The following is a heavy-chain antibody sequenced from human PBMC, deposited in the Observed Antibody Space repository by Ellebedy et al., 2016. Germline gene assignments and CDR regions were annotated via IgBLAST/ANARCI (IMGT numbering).Heavy chain of an antibody. CDR2: IIPIFGTA. V-gene: IGHV1-69*13. D-gene: IGHD3-22*01. J-gene: IGHJ6*02. Sequence: ASVKVSXKASGGTFSSYAISWVRQAPGQGLEWMGGIIPIFGTANYAQKFQGRVTITADESTSTAYMELSSLRSEDTAVYYCARDDYYDSSGYYYYYGMDVWGQGTTVTVSS. CDR1: GGTFSSYA. CDR3: ARDDYYDSSGYYYYYGMDV.